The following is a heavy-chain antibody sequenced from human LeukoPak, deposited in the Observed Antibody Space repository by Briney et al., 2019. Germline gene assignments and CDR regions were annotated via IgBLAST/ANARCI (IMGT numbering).Heavy chain of an antibody. CDR2: IYYSGST. CDR1: GGSISSDY. D-gene: IGHD6-19*01. J-gene: IGHJ4*02. CDR3: ARGSGWYYY. V-gene: IGHV4-59*01. Sequence: PSETLSLTCTVSGGSISSDYWSWIRQPPGKGLEWIGYIYYSGSTNYNPSLESRVTISVDTSKSQFSLKLTSVTAADTAVYYCARGSGWYYYWGQGTLVTVSS.